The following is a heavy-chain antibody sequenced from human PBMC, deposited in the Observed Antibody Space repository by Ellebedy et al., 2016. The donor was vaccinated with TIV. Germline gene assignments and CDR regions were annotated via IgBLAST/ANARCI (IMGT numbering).Heavy chain of an antibody. CDR3: AKVDWSSGWPHDY. V-gene: IGHV3-23*01. J-gene: IGHJ4*02. Sequence: GESLKISXAASGFSFSSYAMSWVRQAPGKGLEWVSGISGSGDSTYYADSVKGRFTISRDNSKNTLYLQMNRLRAEDTAVYYCAKVDWSSGWPHDYWGQGTPVTVSS. D-gene: IGHD6-19*01. CDR2: ISGSGDST. CDR1: GFSFSSYA.